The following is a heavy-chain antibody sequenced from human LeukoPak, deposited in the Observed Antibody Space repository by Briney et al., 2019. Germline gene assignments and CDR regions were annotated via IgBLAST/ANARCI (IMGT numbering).Heavy chain of an antibody. J-gene: IGHJ4*02. D-gene: IGHD1-26*01. CDR2: IYPGDSDT. CDR3: ARLYSGSYHGFDY. V-gene: IGHV5-51*01. Sequence: GESLKISCKGSGYIFTTYWIGWVRQMPGKGLEWMGIIYPGDSDTRYSPSFQGQVTISADKSISTAYLQWSGLKASDTAMYYCARLYSGSYHGFDYWGQGTLVTVSS. CDR1: GYIFTTYW.